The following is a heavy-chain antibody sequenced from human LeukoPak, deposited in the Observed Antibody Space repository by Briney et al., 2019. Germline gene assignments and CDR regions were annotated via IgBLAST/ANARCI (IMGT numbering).Heavy chain of an antibody. Sequence: GASVKVSCKASGYTFTSYAMNWVRQAPGQGLEWMGWINTNTGNPTYAQGFTGRFVFSLDTSVSTAYLQISSLKAEDTAVYYCARQYSSSWYSLSYYYYGMDVWGQGTTVTVSS. CDR3: ARQYSSSWYSLSYYYYGMDV. D-gene: IGHD6-13*01. CDR2: INTNTGNP. V-gene: IGHV7-4-1*02. CDR1: GYTFTSYA. J-gene: IGHJ6*02.